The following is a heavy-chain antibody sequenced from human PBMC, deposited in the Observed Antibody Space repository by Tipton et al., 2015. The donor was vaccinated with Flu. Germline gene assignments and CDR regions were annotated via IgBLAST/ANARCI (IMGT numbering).Heavy chain of an antibody. D-gene: IGHD5-12*01. CDR3: ARDQDWYSGYEDAFDI. Sequence: SLRLSCAASGFTFSSYSMNWVRQAPGKGLEWVSYISSSSSTIYYADSVKGRFTISRGNAKNSLYLQMNSLRAEDTAVYYCARDQDWYSGYEDAFDIWGQGTMVTVSS. J-gene: IGHJ3*02. CDR1: GFTFSSYS. V-gene: IGHV3-48*04. CDR2: ISSSSSTI.